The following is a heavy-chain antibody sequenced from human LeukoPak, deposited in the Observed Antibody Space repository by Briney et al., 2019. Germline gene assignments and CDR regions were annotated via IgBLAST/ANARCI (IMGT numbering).Heavy chain of an antibody. CDR1: GFTFSNHW. V-gene: IGHV3-74*03. J-gene: IGHJ4*02. CDR3: VRDEALWRLDY. D-gene: IGHD2-21*01. CDR2: INERGRDT. Sequence: GGSLRLSCAASGFTFSNHWMHWVRKTPGKGLVWGSRINERGRDTMYADSVKGRFTISTDNAKKTVYMQMNSLRAEDTGVYYCVRDEALWRLDYWGQGTLVTVSS.